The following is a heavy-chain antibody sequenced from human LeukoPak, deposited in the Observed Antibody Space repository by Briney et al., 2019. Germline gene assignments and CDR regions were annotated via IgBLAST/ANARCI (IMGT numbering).Heavy chain of an antibody. CDR2: ISWNSGSI. D-gene: IGHD3-22*01. CDR3: AKDSYYDSSGYLDY. Sequence: LSLSCAASGFTFDDYAMHWVRPAPGKGLEWVSGISWNSGSIGYADSVKGRFTISSDNAKNSLYLQMNSLRAEDTALYYCAKDSYYDSSGYLDYWGQGTLVTVSS. V-gene: IGHV3-9*01. CDR1: GFTFDDYA. J-gene: IGHJ4*02.